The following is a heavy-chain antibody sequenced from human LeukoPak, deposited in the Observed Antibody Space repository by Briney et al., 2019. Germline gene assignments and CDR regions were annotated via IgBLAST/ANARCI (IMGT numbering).Heavy chain of an antibody. J-gene: IGHJ6*03. CDR3: ARDRGGGHMDV. V-gene: IGHV3-13*01. Sequence: GGSLRLSCAASGFTFSTYDMHWVRQGTEKGLEWVSVIGTTGDTYYPGSVKGRFTISRENAKNSLYLQMNSLRAGDTAVYYCARDRGGGHMDVWGKGTTVTISS. CDR2: IGTTGDT. D-gene: IGHD2-15*01. CDR1: GFTFSTYD.